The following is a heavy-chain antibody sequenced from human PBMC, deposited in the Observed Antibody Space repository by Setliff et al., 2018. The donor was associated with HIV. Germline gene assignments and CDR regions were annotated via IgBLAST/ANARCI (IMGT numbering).Heavy chain of an antibody. CDR2: INNDTTTT. J-gene: IGHJ4*02. CDR3: AMFSSSSG. V-gene: IGHV3-74*01. D-gene: IGHD6-6*01. CDR1: GFTFSRYW. Sequence: PGGSLRLSCAASGFTFSRYWMHWVRQAPGQGLVWVSGINNDTTTTTYADSVKGRFSISRDNAKNTLYLQMNGLRGEDTAVYYCAMFSSSSGWGQGTQGTVSS.